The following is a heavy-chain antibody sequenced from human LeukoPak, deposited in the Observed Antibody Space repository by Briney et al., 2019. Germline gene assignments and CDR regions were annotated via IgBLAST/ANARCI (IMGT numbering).Heavy chain of an antibody. J-gene: IGHJ4*02. D-gene: IGHD6-19*01. CDR1: GYLFINYG. CDR2: ISPYSGNT. V-gene: IGHV1-18*01. CDR3: ARTSGVSVAGSPYYFDF. Sequence: GASVKVSCKASGYLFINYGISWLRQAPGQGLECMGWISPYSGNTDYAQKLQGRVTMTTDTSTTTACMELRSLRFDDTAVYYCARTSGVSVAGSPYYFDFWGQGTLISVSS.